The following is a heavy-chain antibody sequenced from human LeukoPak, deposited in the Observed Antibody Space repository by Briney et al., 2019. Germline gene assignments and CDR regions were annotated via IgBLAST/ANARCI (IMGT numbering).Heavy chain of an antibody. J-gene: IGHJ5*02. CDR3: ARWDNTGWSERFDP. V-gene: IGHV3-48*01. Sequence: GGSLRLSCAASGFTFSSYNMNWVRQAPGKGLEWISYITTSSSIMYYADSVKGRFTISRDNVKSSLFLQMNSLRAEDTAIYYCARWDNTGWSERFDPWGQGTLVTVSS. CDR1: GFTFSSYN. CDR2: ITTSSSIM. D-gene: IGHD6-19*01.